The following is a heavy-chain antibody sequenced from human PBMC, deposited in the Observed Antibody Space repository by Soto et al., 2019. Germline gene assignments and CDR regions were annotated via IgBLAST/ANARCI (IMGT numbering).Heavy chain of an antibody. CDR1: GGSIGGYY. D-gene: IGHD3-3*01. CDR2: IYSSGNN. CDR3: ARHGRSGYLNYYFAY. Sequence: TSETLSLTCTVSGGSIGGYYWSWIRQTPGRGLEWIGYIYSSGNNNFNPSLKSRVTLSVDTSKNQFSLNLSSVTAADTAVYYCARHGRSGYLNYYFAYWGQGTLVTVSS. J-gene: IGHJ4*02. V-gene: IGHV4-59*08.